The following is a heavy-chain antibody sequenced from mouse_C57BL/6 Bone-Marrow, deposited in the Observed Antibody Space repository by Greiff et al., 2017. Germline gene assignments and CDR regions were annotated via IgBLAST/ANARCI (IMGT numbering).Heavy chain of an antibody. Sequence: VQLQQSGPELVKPGASVKISCKASGYAFSSSWMNWVKQRPGKGLEWIGRIYPGDGDTNYNGKFKGKATLTADKSSSTAYMQLSSLTSEDSAVYFCARSGWLLLWYFDVWGTGTTVTVSS. CDR3: ARSGWLLLWYFDV. CDR2: IYPGDGDT. D-gene: IGHD2-3*01. CDR1: GYAFSSSW. J-gene: IGHJ1*03. V-gene: IGHV1-82*01.